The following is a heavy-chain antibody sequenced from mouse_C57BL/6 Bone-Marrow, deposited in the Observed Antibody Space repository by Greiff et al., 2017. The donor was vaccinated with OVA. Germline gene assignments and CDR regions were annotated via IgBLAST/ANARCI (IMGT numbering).Heavy chain of an antibody. CDR1: GYTFTSYW. CDR3: ARLRRDYYGSSYFDY. D-gene: IGHD1-1*01. J-gene: IGHJ2*01. V-gene: IGHV1-55*01. CDR2: IYPGSGST. Sequence: QVQLQQPGAELVKPGASVKMSCKASGYTFTSYWITWVKQRPGQGLEWIGDIYPGSGSTNYNEKFKSKATLTVDTSSSTAYMQLSSLTSEDSAVYYCARLRRDYYGSSYFDYWGQGTTLTVSS.